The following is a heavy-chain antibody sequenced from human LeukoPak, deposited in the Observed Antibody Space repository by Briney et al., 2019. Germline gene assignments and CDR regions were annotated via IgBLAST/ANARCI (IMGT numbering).Heavy chain of an antibody. Sequence: SETLYLTCTVSGGSISSYYWNWIRQPPGKGLEWIGYIYYSGSTNYNPSLKSRVTMSVDTSKNQFSLKLTSVTAADTAVYYCARQRLLWFGESNSGLDYWGQGTLVTVSS. J-gene: IGHJ4*02. CDR3: ARQRLLWFGESNSGLDY. V-gene: IGHV4-59*08. CDR1: GGSISSYY. CDR2: IYYSGST. D-gene: IGHD3-10*01.